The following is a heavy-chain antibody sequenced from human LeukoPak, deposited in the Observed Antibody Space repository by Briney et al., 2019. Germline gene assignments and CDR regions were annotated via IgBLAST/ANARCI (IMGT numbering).Heavy chain of an antibody. Sequence: PSETLSLTCTVSGYSMSSGDYWGWIRQPPGKGLEWIGNIYHSGSTYYNPSLMSRVTISVHTSKNQFSLKLSSVTAADTAVYYCARALNVRPYNWFDSWGQGTLVTVSS. CDR2: IYHSGST. J-gene: IGHJ5*01. CDR1: GYSMSSGDY. CDR3: ARALNVRPYNWFDS. V-gene: IGHV4-38-2*02.